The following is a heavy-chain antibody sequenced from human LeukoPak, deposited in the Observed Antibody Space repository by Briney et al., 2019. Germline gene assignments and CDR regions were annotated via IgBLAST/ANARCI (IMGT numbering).Heavy chain of an antibody. CDR2: INHSGST. J-gene: IGHJ4*02. D-gene: IGHD2-15*01. Sequence: SETLSLTCAVYGGSFSGYYWSWIRQPPGKGLEWIGEINHSGSTNYNPSLKSRVTLSVDTSKNQFSLKLSSVTAADTAVYYCARTSYCSGGSCPLLYWGQGTLVTVSS. CDR3: ARTSYCSGGSCPLLY. CDR1: GGSFSGYY. V-gene: IGHV4-34*01.